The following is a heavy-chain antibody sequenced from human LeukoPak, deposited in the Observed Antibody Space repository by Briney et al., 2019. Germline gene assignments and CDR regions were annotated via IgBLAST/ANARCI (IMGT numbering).Heavy chain of an antibody. CDR1: GFTFSSFG. Sequence: GGSLRLSCAASGFTFSSFGMNWVRQAPGKGLEWVANIKQDGREKYYVDSVKGRFTISRDNAKNSLYLQMNSLRVEDTAVYYCARDRVAAVGHWRWFDPWGQGTLVTVSS. CDR2: IKQDGREK. V-gene: IGHV3-7*04. CDR3: ARDRVAAVGHWRWFDP. J-gene: IGHJ5*02. D-gene: IGHD6-13*01.